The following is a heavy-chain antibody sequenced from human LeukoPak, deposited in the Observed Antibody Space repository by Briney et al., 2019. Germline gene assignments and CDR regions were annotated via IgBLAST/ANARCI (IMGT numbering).Heavy chain of an antibody. V-gene: IGHV4-59*01. CDR3: ARERAAYYYDSSGIT. J-gene: IGHJ5*02. Sequence: SETLSLTCTVSGGSISSYYWSWIRQPPGEGLEWIGYIYYIGSANYNPSLKSRVTIPVDTSKNQFSLKLSSVTAADTAVYYCARERAAYYYDSSGITWGQGTLVTVSS. CDR1: GGSISSYY. D-gene: IGHD3-22*01. CDR2: IYYIGSA.